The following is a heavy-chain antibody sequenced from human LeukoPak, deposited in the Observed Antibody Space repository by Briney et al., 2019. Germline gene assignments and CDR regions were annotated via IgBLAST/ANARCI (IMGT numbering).Heavy chain of an antibody. V-gene: IGHV4-39*07. CDR3: ARGAKYYDNLSGYLNTLYFDY. CDR1: GDSINSNSYY. J-gene: IGHJ4*02. D-gene: IGHD3-9*01. CDR2: IYYSGTT. Sequence: PSETLSLTCTVSGDSINSNSYYWGWIRQPPGKGLEWIGSIYYSGTTYYNPSLTSRVTISIDTSKNQFSLRLSSVTAADTAVYYCARGAKYYDNLSGYLNTLYFDYWGQGSLVTGSS.